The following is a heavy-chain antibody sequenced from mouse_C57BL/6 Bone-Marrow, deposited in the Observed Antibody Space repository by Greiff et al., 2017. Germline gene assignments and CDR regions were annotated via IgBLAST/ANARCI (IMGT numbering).Heavy chain of an antibody. CDR3: ARYGNYVDY. CDR1: GYTFTSYW. CDR2: IDPSDSYT. V-gene: IGHV1-50*01. D-gene: IGHD2-1*01. Sequence: QVQLQQSGAELVKPGASVKLSCKASGYTFTSYWMQWVKQRPGQGLEWIGEIDPSDSYTNYNQKFKGKATLTVDTSSSTAYMQLSSLTSEDSAVYYCARYGNYVDYWGQGTTLTVSS. J-gene: IGHJ2*01.